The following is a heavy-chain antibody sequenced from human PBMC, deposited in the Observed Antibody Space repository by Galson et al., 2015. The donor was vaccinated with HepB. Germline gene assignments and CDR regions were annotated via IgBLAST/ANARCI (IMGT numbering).Heavy chain of an antibody. Sequence: SLRLSCAASGSTIDDYAMHWVRQAPGKGLEWVSGISFNSGSIGYADSVKGRFTISRDNAKNSLYLQMDSLRSEDTAVYYCASRFHWGRGTLVTVSS. D-gene: IGHD3-16*01. J-gene: IGHJ4*02. CDR2: ISFNSGSI. CDR3: ASRFH. V-gene: IGHV3-9*01. CDR1: GSTIDDYA.